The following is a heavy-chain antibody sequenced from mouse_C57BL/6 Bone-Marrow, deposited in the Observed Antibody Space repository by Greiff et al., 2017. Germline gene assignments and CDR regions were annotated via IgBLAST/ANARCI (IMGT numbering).Heavy chain of an antibody. Sequence: AQLQQSGAELVKPGASVKISCKASGYAFSSYWMNWVKQRPGKGLEWIGQIYPGDGDTTYNGKFKGKATLTADKSSSTAYMQLSSLTSEDSAVYFCARTAQATCGWFAYGGQGTLVTVSA. CDR1: GYAFSSYW. CDR3: ARTAQATCGWFAY. J-gene: IGHJ3*01. D-gene: IGHD3-2*02. V-gene: IGHV1-80*01. CDR2: IYPGDGDT.